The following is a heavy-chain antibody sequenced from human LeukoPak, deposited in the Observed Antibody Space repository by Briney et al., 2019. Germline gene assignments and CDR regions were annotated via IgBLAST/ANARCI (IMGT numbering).Heavy chain of an antibody. D-gene: IGHD7-27*01. CDR1: GFTFSSYT. V-gene: IGHV3-23*01. CDR3: AKDGGLWVSAHWGDS. CDR2: ITTSDGNT. J-gene: IGHJ4*02. Sequence: GGSLRLSCAASGFTFSSYTMSWVRQAPGKGLEWVSTITTSDGNTYYADSVKGRFTVSRDNSKNTLFLQMNSLGAEDTAVYYCAKDGGLWVSAHWGDSWGRGTLVTVSS.